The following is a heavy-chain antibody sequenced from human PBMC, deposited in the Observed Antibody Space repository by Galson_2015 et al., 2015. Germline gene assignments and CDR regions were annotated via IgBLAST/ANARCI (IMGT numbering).Heavy chain of an antibody. CDR1: GFTFSSYS. D-gene: IGHD5-18*01. J-gene: IGHJ4*02. CDR3: ARGTATAMQAWGY. Sequence: SLRLSCAASGFTFSSYSMNWVRQAPGKGLEWVSYISSSSSTIYYADSVKGRFTISRDNAKNSLYLQMNSLRAEDTAVYYCARGTATAMQAWGYWGQGTLVTVSS. V-gene: IGHV3-48*01. CDR2: ISSSSSTI.